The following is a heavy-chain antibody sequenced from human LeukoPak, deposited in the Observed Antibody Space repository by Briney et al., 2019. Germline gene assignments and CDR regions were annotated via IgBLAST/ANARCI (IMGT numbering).Heavy chain of an antibody. V-gene: IGHV4-34*01. J-gene: IGHJ4*02. CDR2: INHSGST. CDR1: GGSFSGYY. CDR3: ARGELRYFDWLHRSYYFDY. D-gene: IGHD3-9*01. Sequence: SETLSLTCAVYGGSFSGYYWSWIRQPPGKGLEWIGEINHSGSTNYNPSLKSRVTISVDTSKNQFSLKLSSVTAADTAVYYCARGELRYFDWLHRSYYFDYWGQGTLVTVSS.